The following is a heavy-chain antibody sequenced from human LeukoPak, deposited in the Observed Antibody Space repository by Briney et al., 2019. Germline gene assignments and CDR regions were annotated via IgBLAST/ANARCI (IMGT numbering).Heavy chain of an antibody. D-gene: IGHD6-19*01. V-gene: IGHV3-13*01. CDR2: IGTAANT. J-gene: IGHJ4*02. CDR3: ARSKSYSSGWTDFDC. Sequence: GWSLRLSCEASGFTFSSHDMHWVRQPTGKGLEWVSVIGTAANTYYTDSVKGRFTISRENAKNSLYLQMDNLRAEDTAVYYCARSKSYSSGWTDFDCWGQGTLVTVSS. CDR1: GFTFSSHD.